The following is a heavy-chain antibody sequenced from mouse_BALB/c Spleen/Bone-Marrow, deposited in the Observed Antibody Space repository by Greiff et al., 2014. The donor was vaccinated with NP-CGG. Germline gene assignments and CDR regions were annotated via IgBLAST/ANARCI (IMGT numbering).Heavy chain of an antibody. J-gene: IGHJ2*01. Sequence: EVNLVESGGGLVQPGGSLKLSCAASGFTFSSYTMSWVRQTPEKRLEWVAYISNGGGSTYYPDTVKGRFTISRDNAKNTLYLQMSSLESEDTAMYYCARHGGSRGYYFDYWGQGTTLTVSS. CDR2: ISNGGGST. CDR3: ARHGGSRGYYFDY. CDR1: GFTFSSYT. D-gene: IGHD1-1*01. V-gene: IGHV5-12-2*01.